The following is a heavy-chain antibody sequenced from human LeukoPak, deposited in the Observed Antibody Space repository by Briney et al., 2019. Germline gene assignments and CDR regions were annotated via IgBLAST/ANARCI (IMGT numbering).Heavy chain of an antibody. CDR3: ARDVAARRFDY. CDR2: ISGSGGST. V-gene: IGHV3-23*01. J-gene: IGHJ4*02. Sequence: GGSLRLSCAASGFTFSSYAMSWVRQAPGKGLEWVSAISGSGGSTYYADSVKGRFAISRDNSKNTLYLQMNSLRAEDTAVYYCARDVAARRFDYWGQGTLVSVSS. CDR1: GFTFSSYA. D-gene: IGHD6-6*01.